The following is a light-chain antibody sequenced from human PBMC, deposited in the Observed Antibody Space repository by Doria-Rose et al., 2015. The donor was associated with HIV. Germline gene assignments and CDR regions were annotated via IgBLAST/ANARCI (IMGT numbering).Light chain of an antibody. CDR2: YDS. Sequence: LTQPPSVSVPPGKTARITCGGNNIGSKSVHWNQQKPGQAPVLVIYYDSDRPSGIPERFSGSNSGNTATLTISRVEAGDEADYYCQVWDSSSDPYVVFGGGAKLTVL. V-gene: IGLV3-21*04. CDR1: NIGSKS. J-gene: IGLJ2*01. CDR3: QVWDSSSDPYVV.